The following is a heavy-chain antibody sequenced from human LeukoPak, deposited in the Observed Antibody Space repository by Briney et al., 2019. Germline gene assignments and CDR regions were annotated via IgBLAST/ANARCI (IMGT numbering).Heavy chain of an antibody. V-gene: IGHV4-30-4*01. Sequence: SETLPLTCNVSSDSISSTDYYWTWIRQPPGKGLEWIGYIYYTGSTYYNPSLNSRVTMSEDTSKNQFSLKLISVTAADTAVYYCARAGLNWYFDLWGRGTLVTVSS. CDR1: SDSISSTDYY. CDR2: IYYTGST. J-gene: IGHJ2*01. CDR3: ARAGLNWYFDL.